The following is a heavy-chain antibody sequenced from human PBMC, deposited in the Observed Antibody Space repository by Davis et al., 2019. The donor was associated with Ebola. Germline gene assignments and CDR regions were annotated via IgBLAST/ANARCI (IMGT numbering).Heavy chain of an antibody. Sequence: AASVKVSCKASGYTFTSYDIDWVRQATGQGLEWMGWMNPFSGNTGYAQKFQGKITMTRNTSISTAYMELGSLRSEDRAVYYCARGRGNSAWFDYWGQGTLVTVSS. V-gene: IGHV1-8*01. CDR2: MNPFSGNT. CDR3: ARGRGNSAWFDY. D-gene: IGHD2/OR15-2a*01. J-gene: IGHJ5*01. CDR1: GYTFTSYD.